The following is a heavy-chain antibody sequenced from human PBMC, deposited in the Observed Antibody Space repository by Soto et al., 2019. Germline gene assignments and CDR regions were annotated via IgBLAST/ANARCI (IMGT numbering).Heavy chain of an antibody. Sequence: QVQLVQSGAEVKKPGSSVKVSCKASGGTFSSYAISWVRQAPGQGLEWMVGIIPIFGTANYAQKFQGRVTITADESTSTAYMELSSLRSEDTAVYYCARGPHNYYDSSGYSPTLFDYWGQGTLVTVSS. J-gene: IGHJ4*02. CDR3: ARGPHNYYDSSGYSPTLFDY. CDR1: GGTFSSYA. D-gene: IGHD3-22*01. V-gene: IGHV1-69*01. CDR2: IIPIFGTA.